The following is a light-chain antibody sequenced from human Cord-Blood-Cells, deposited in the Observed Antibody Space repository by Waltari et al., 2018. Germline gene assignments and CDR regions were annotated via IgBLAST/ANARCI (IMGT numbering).Light chain of an antibody. CDR1: SSDVGGYNY. CDR2: DGS. CDR3: SSYTSSSPVV. J-gene: IGLJ2*01. V-gene: IGLV2-14*01. Sequence: QSALTQPASVSGSPGQSTTISCTGTSSDVGGYNYVTWYQQHPGKAPKLRIYDGSNRPSGVSNRFSGSKAGNTASQTISGLQAEDEADYYCSSYTSSSPVVFGGGTKLTVL.